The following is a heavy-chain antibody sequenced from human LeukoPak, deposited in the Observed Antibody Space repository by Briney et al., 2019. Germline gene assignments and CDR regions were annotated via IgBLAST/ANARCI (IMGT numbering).Heavy chain of an antibody. Sequence: SETLSLTCAVYGGSFSGYYWSWIRQPPGKGLEWVGEINHSGSTNYNPSLKSRVTISVDTSKNQFSLKLSSVTAADTAVYYCAREKGTIRKRYFDYWGQGTLVTVSS. CDR3: AREKGTIRKRYFDY. V-gene: IGHV4-34*01. CDR2: INHSGST. D-gene: IGHD2-21*01. J-gene: IGHJ4*02. CDR1: GGSFSGYY.